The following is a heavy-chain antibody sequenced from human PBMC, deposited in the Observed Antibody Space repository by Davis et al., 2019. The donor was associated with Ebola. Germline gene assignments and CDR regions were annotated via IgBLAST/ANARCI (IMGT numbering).Heavy chain of an antibody. V-gene: IGHV1-2*06. CDR2: INPNSGGT. CDR3: ARDPYGDYGTYYYGMDV. J-gene: IGHJ6*02. Sequence: AASVKVSCKASGYTFTGYYMHWVRQAPGQGLEWMGRINPNSGGTNYAQKFQGRVTITADKSTSTAYMELSSLRSEDTAVYYCARDPYGDYGTYYYGMDVWGQGTTVTVSS. D-gene: IGHD4-17*01. CDR1: GYTFTGYY.